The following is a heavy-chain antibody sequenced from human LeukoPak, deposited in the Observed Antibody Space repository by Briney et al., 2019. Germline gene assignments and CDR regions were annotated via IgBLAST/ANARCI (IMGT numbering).Heavy chain of an antibody. Sequence: PSETLSLTCTVSGGSISSYYWSWIRQPPGKGLEWIGYIYTSGSTNYNPSLKSRVTISVDTSKNQFSLKLSSVTAADTAVYYCARGDILTGYSQPAFDIWGQGTMVTVSS. CDR2: IYTSGST. CDR1: GGSISSYY. J-gene: IGHJ3*02. D-gene: IGHD3-9*01. CDR3: ARGDILTGYSQPAFDI. V-gene: IGHV4-4*09.